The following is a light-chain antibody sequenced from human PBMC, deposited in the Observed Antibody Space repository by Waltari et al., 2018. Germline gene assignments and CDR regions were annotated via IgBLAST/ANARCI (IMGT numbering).Light chain of an antibody. J-gene: IGKJ2*01. CDR1: QYITKRY. CDR3: QQYGSSVMYT. V-gene: IGKV3-20*01. Sequence: VLTQSPGTLSLSPGETATLSCRASQYITKRYFAWYQQKPGQAPRLLIYGASSRAAGIPDRFSGSVSGTDFTLTIISREPEDFAVYYCQQYGSSVMYTFGQGTKLEIK. CDR2: GAS.